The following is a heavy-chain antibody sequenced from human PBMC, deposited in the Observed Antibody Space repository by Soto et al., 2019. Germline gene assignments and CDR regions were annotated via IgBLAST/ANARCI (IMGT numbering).Heavy chain of an antibody. CDR3: ARVVKAGDYGDYGRYYFDY. J-gene: IGHJ4*01. V-gene: IGHV1-18*04. Sequence: QVHLMQSGAEVKKPGASVKVSCKASGYTFTYYEITWVRQAPGQGLEWMGWISAYSGNTNYAQKLQGRLTMTTDTSTNTAYMELRSLRSDDTAVYYSARVVKAGDYGDYGRYYFDYWGHGTLVTVSS. D-gene: IGHD4-17*01. CDR1: GYTFTYYE. CDR2: ISAYSGNT.